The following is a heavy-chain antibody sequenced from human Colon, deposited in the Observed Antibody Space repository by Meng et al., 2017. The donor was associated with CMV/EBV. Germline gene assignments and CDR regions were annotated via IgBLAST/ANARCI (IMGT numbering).Heavy chain of an antibody. CDR1: GFTFRSYA. CDR3: AKEYEFGDSRDHFDH. Sequence: GGSLRLSCAASGFTFRSYAMSWVRQVPGKGLEWVADISGNGNKFHFADFVKGRFRISRDNSKNVLYLQMNSLRADDKAVYYCAKEYEFGDSRDHFDHWGQGTLVTVSS. V-gene: IGHV3-23*01. J-gene: IGHJ4*02. D-gene: IGHD3-22*01. CDR2: ISGNGNKF.